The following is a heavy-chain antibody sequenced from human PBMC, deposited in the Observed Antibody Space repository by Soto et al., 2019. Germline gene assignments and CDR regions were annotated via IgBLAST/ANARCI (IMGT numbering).Heavy chain of an antibody. J-gene: IGHJ4*02. CDR2: IYYTGNT. V-gene: IGHV4-39*01. D-gene: IGHD3-22*01. Sequence: SETLSLTCTVSGGSISSGGYYWSWIRQHPGKGLEWIGYIYYTGNTYYNPSLKSRVTISVDTSKNQFSLKLGSVTAADTAVYFCERHSIWLLLSDYWGQGTLVTSPQ. CDR1: GGSISSGGYY. CDR3: ERHSIWLLLSDY.